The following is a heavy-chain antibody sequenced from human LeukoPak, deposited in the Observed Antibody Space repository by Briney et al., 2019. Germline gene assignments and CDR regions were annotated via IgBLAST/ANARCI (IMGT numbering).Heavy chain of an antibody. J-gene: IGHJ4*02. Sequence: PSETLSLTCTVSGGSISSSSYYWGCIRQPPGKGLEWIGSIYYRGSTYYNPSLKSRVTISVDTSKNKFSLKLSCVTAADTAVYYCARRATHDYEYYFDYWGQGTLVTVSS. D-gene: IGHD4/OR15-4a*01. V-gene: IGHV4-39*01. CDR2: IYYRGST. CDR3: ARRATHDYEYYFDY. CDR1: GGSISSSSYY.